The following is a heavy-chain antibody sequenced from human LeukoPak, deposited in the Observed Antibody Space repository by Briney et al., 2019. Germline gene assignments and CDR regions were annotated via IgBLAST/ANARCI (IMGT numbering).Heavy chain of an antibody. CDR1: GGPISSYY. D-gene: IGHD3-3*01. CDR2: IYYSGST. V-gene: IGHV4-59*01. J-gene: IGHJ4*02. Sequence: SETLSLTCTVSGGPISSYYWSWIRQPPGKGLEWIGYIYYSGSTNYNPSLKSRVTISVDTSKNQFSLKLSSVTAADTAVYYCARGVSVRFLEWLLTGLYFDYWGQGTLVTVSS. CDR3: ARGVSVRFLEWLLTGLYFDY.